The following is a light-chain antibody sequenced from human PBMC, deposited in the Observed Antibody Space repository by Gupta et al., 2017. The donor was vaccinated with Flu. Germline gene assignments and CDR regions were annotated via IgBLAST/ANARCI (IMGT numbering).Light chain of an antibody. J-gene: IGLJ1*01. CDR3: CSYAGSRGHI. CDR2: EST. Sequence: SITISCTGTNSDIGTYNLVSWYQHHPGKAPQMLMYESTKRPSGISYRFSGSRSGNTASLTISDLQAEDDADYYCCSYAGSRGHIFGSGTKVTVL. CDR1: NSDIGTYNL. V-gene: IGLV2-23*01.